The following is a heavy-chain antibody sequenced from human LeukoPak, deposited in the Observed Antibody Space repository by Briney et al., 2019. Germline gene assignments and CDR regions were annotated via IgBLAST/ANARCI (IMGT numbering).Heavy chain of an antibody. Sequence: GASVTVSFKASGYTFTSYYMHWVRQAPGQGLEWMGIINPSGGSTSYAQKFQGRVTMTRDTSTSTVYMELSSLRSEDTAVYYCGVYCSSTSCYDYWGQGTLVTVSS. CDR3: GVYCSSTSCYDY. CDR1: GYTFTSYY. CDR2: INPSGGST. V-gene: IGHV1-46*01. D-gene: IGHD2-2*01. J-gene: IGHJ4*02.